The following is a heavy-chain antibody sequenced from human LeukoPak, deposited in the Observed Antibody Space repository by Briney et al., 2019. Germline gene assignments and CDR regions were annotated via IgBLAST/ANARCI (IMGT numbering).Heavy chain of an antibody. CDR2: ISGSGGST. CDR3: ARANNFDY. CDR1: GFTFSSYA. V-gene: IGHV3-23*01. J-gene: IGHJ4*02. Sequence: GGSLRLSCAASGFTFSSYAMSWVRQAPGKGLEWVSAISGSGGSTYYADSVKGRFTISRDNAKNTLYLQTSSLRVEDTAVYSCARANNFDYWGQGTLVTVSS. D-gene: IGHD4/OR15-4a*01.